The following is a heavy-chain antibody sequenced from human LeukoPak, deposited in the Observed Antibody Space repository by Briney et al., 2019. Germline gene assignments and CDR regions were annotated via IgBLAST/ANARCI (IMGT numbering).Heavy chain of an antibody. D-gene: IGHD3-9*01. CDR2: IACSGGYI. CDR3: ARFRLSNYDILAGYYYCIDD. Sequence: GRCLRLSCAASGFTFSIYSMIWVRQASGRGREWVSSIACSGGYIYYADSVKGRFTISRDNAKNSMYLQMNDLRAEDTAVYYFARFRLSNYDILAGYYYCIDDWGQGTLVTVSS. CDR1: GFTFSIYS. J-gene: IGHJ4*01. V-gene: IGHV3-21*01.